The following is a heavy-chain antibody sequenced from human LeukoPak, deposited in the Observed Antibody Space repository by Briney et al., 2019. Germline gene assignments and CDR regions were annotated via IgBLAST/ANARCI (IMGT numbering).Heavy chain of an antibody. D-gene: IGHD3-22*01. CDR2: INHSGST. CDR3: ARGRSAYDSSGYYYGN. J-gene: IGHJ4*02. Sequence: SETLSLTCAVYGGSFSGYYWSWIRQPPGKGLEWIGEINHSGSTNYNPSLKSRVTISVDTSKNQFSLKLSSVTAADTAVYYCARGRSAYDSSGYYYGNWGQGTLVTVSS. V-gene: IGHV4-34*01. CDR1: GGSFSGYY.